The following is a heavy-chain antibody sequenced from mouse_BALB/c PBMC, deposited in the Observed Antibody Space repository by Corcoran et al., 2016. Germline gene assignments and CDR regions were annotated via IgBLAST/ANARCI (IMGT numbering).Heavy chain of an antibody. V-gene: IGHV14-3*02. CDR1: GFNIKDTY. J-gene: IGHJ2*01. Sequence: EVQLQQSGAELVKPGPSVKLSCTATGFNIKDTYMHWVKQRPEQGLEWSGMIDPANGNTKYDPKFQGKATITADTSSNTAYLQLSSLTSEDTAVYYCARTVFAYWGQGTTLTVSS. CDR2: IDPANGNT. CDR3: ARTVFAY.